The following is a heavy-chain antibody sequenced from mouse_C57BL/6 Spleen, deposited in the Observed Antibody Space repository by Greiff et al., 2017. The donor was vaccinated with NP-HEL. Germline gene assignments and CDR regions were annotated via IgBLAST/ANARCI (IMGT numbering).Heavy chain of an antibody. Sequence: EVQLQESGGGLVQPGGSLKLSCAASGIDFSRYWMSWVRRAPGKGLEWIGEINPDSSTINYAPSLKDKFIISRDNAKNTLYLQMSKVRSEDTALYYCARQEDYYGSSYGYFDVWGTGTTVTVSS. CDR3: ARQEDYYGSSYGYFDV. D-gene: IGHD1-1*01. CDR1: GIDFSRYW. J-gene: IGHJ1*03. V-gene: IGHV4-1*01. CDR2: INPDSSTI.